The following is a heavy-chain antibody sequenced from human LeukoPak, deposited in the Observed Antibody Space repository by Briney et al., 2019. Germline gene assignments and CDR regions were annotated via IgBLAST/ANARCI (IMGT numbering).Heavy chain of an antibody. V-gene: IGHV3-30-3*01. CDR3: AREHYYDSSGYYRDFDI. CDR2: ISYDGSNK. D-gene: IGHD3-22*01. Sequence: PGGSLRLSCAASGFIFSSYTVHWVRQAPGKGLEWVALISYDGSNKYSADSVKGRFTISRDNSKNTLYLQMNSLSAEDTAVYYCAREHYYDSSGYYRDFDIWGQGTMVTVSS. CDR1: GFIFSSYT. J-gene: IGHJ3*02.